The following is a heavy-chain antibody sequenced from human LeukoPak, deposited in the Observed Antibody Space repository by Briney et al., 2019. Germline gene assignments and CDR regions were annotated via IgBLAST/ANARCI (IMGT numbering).Heavy chain of an antibody. Sequence: GGSLRLSCAASGFIFSSAWMTWVRQAPGKGLEWVGHIKNKTNGGTTDYATPVKGRFIISRDDSKNTLYLQMNSLRTEDTAVYYCARGFCSSTSCYQGPFDFWGQGTLVTVSS. V-gene: IGHV3-15*01. CDR1: GFIFSSAW. CDR3: ARGFCSSTSCYQGPFDF. J-gene: IGHJ4*02. CDR2: IKNKTNGGTT. D-gene: IGHD2-2*01.